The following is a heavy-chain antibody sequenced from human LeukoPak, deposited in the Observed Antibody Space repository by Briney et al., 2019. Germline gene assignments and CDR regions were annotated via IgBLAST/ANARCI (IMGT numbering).Heavy chain of an antibody. CDR1: GGSMSPYH. CDR3: ARGLVELRPRAFDI. Sequence: SETLSLTCTVSGGSMSPYHWSWIRQPPGKGLEWIGEINHSGSTNYNPSLKSRVTISVDTSKNQFSLKLSSVTAADTAVYYCARGLVELRPRAFDIWGQGTMVTVSS. J-gene: IGHJ3*02. V-gene: IGHV4-34*01. D-gene: IGHD1-7*01. CDR2: INHSGST.